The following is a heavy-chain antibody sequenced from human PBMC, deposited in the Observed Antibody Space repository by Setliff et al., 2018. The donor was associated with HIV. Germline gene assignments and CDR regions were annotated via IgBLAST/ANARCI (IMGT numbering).Heavy chain of an antibody. Sequence: PSETLSLTCTISGGSFGVYRWSWIRQSAGRGLEWIGRINSSGTTDYKPSLKGRVAISVDTSRNQFSLRVTSVTAADTAVYFCARYRYSSGLGSYGPWGPGILVTVSS. V-gene: IGHV4-4*07. J-gene: IGHJ5*02. CDR2: INSSGTT. D-gene: IGHD3-10*01. CDR1: GGSFGVYR. CDR3: ARYRYSSGLGSYGP.